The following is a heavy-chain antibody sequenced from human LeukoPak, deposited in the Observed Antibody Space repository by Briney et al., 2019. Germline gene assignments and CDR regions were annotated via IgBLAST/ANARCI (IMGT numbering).Heavy chain of an antibody. Sequence: ASVKVSCKASGYTLTGYYMHWARQAPGQGLEWMGWINPNSGGTNYAQKFQGRVTMTRDTSISTAYMELSRLRSDDTAVYYCARDHRTTMIVVVTQFDYWGQGTLVTVSS. V-gene: IGHV1-2*02. CDR2: INPNSGGT. CDR3: ARDHRTTMIVVVTQFDY. J-gene: IGHJ4*02. D-gene: IGHD3-22*01. CDR1: GYTLTGYY.